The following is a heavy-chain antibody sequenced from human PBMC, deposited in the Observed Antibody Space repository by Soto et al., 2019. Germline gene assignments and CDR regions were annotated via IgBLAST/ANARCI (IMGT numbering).Heavy chain of an antibody. CDR1: GFIFSDYS. Sequence: GGSLRLSCTPSGFIFSDYSMNWVRQAPGKGLEWISYITTTSSTMYYADSVKGRFTISRDNAKSSLYLQMNSLRDEDTAVYYCARDSSGRQYYGMDVWDQGTTVTVSS. CDR2: ITTTSSTM. V-gene: IGHV3-48*02. CDR3: ARDSSGRQYYGMDV. J-gene: IGHJ6*02. D-gene: IGHD6-25*01.